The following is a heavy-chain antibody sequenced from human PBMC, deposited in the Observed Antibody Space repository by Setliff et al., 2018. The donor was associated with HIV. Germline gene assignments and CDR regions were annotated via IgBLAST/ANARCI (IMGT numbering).Heavy chain of an antibody. V-gene: IGHV3-15*07. J-gene: IGHJ6*03. D-gene: IGHD2-15*01. CDR1: GFTFSNAW. Sequence: PGGSLRLSCAASGFTFSNAWMNWVRQAPGKGLEWVGRIKSKTDGGTTDYAAPVKGRFTISRDDSKNTLYLQMNSLKTEDTAVYYCVILGYCSGGSCFGGSTFYYYMDVWGKGTTVTVSS. CDR3: VILGYCSGGSCFGGSTFYYYMDV. CDR2: IKSKTDGGTT.